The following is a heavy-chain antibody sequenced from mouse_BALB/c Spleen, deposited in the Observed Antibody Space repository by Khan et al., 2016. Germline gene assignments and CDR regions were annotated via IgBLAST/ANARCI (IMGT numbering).Heavy chain of an antibody. J-gene: IGHJ2*01. D-gene: IGHD2-3*01. Sequence: EVQLQESGPSLVKPSQTLSLTCSVTRDSITSGYWIWIRKFPGNKLEYMGYISYSGITYYNPSLKGRISLARDTSQNQYYLQLNSGTTEDTATYYCATYDGYLFDDWGQGTTLTVAS. CDR2: ISYSGIT. V-gene: IGHV3-8*02. CDR3: ATYDGYLFDD. CDR1: RDSITSGY.